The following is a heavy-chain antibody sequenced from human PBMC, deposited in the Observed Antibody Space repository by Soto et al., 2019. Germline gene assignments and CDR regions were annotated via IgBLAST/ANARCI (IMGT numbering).Heavy chain of an antibody. Sequence: QVQLVESGGGVVQPGRSLRLSCAASGFTFSSYGMHWVRQAPGKGLEWVAVIWYDGSNKYYADSVKGRFTISRDNSKNTLYLQMNSLRAEDTAVYYCARDKGGYYCDYWGQGTLVTVSS. CDR2: IWYDGSNK. J-gene: IGHJ4*02. V-gene: IGHV3-33*01. D-gene: IGHD5-12*01. CDR3: ARDKGGYYCDY. CDR1: GFTFSSYG.